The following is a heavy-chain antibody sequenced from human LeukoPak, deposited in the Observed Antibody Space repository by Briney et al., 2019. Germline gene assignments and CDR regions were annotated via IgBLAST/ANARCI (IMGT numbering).Heavy chain of an antibody. D-gene: IGHD6-19*01. J-gene: IGHJ4*02. V-gene: IGHV1-2*02. CDR1: GHTFTGYY. CDR2: INANSGGT. CDR3: ARVPVAGSLDY. Sequence: PLASVKVSCKASGHTFTGYYMHWVRQAPGQGLEWMGWINANSGGTNYAQKFQGRVTMTRDTSISTAYMELSRLRSDDTAVYYCARVPVAGSLDYWGQGTLVTVSS.